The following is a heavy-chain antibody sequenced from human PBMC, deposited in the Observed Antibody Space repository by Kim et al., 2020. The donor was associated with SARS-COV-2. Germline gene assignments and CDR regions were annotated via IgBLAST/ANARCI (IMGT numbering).Heavy chain of an antibody. J-gene: IGHJ4*02. Sequence: RVTISVDTSKNQFSLKLSSVTAADTAVYYCARALSGYYDSSGYSQYDFDYWGQGTLVTVSS. CDR3: ARALSGYYDSSGYSQYDFDY. D-gene: IGHD3-22*01. V-gene: IGHV4-31*02.